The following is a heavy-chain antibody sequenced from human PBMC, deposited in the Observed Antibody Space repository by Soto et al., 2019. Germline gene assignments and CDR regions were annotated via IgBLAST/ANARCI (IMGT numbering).Heavy chain of an antibody. V-gene: IGHV3-23*01. Sequence: VQLLESGGGLVQPEGSLRLSCAASGFTFSSYAMGWVRQGPGKGLEWVAVVSIGGSTHYADCVRGRFTISRDNSKNTPSLQMHTRTAEETDVYFCAKRRGAGGHFAYWGQGALVTVSS. CDR1: GFTFSSYA. D-gene: IGHD2-15*01. CDR3: AKRRGAGGHFAY. J-gene: IGHJ4*02. CDR2: VSIGGST.